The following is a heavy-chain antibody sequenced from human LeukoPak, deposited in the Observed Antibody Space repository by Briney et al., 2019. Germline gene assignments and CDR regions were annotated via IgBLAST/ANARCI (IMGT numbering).Heavy chain of an antibody. Sequence: ASVKVSXKASGYTFTTYGISWVRQAPGQGLEWMGGIIPIFGTANYAQKFQGRVTITADESTSTAYMELSSLRSEDTAVYYCARGVLGDQLGDTAMVTYFDYWGQGTLVTVSS. V-gene: IGHV1-69*13. CDR2: IIPIFGTA. CDR1: GYTFTTYG. CDR3: ARGVLGDQLGDTAMVTYFDY. D-gene: IGHD5-18*01. J-gene: IGHJ4*02.